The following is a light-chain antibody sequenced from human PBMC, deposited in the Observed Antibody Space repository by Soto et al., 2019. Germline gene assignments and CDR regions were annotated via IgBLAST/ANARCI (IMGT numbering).Light chain of an antibody. CDR2: QDR. Sequence: SYELTQPPSVSVSPGQTASITCSGGKLGDKYACWYQQKPGQSPVLVIYQDRKRPSGIPERFSGSNSGNTATLTISGTQAMDEADYYCQAWDSSTAVFGGGTKVTVL. CDR1: KLGDKY. J-gene: IGLJ2*01. V-gene: IGLV3-1*01. CDR3: QAWDSSTAV.